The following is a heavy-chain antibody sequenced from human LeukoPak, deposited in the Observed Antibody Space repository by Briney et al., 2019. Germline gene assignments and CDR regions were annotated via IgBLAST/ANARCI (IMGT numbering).Heavy chain of an antibody. J-gene: IGHJ4*02. CDR1: GFTFSSYA. V-gene: IGHV3-64D*09. CDR2: ISSNGGST. D-gene: IGHD1/OR15-1a*01. Sequence: GGSLRLSCSASGFTFSSYAMHWVRLAPGKGRGYVSGISSNGGSTYYADSVKGRFTISRDNSENTLYLQMSSLRADDTAVYYCVKDYNWNIFHYWGQGTLVTVSS. CDR3: VKDYNWNIFHY.